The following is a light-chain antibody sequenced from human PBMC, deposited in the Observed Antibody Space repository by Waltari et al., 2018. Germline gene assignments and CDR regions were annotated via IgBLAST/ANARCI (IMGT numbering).Light chain of an antibody. CDR1: SSNIGNNV. J-gene: IGLJ2*01. V-gene: IGLV1-36*01. CDR2: YDD. CDR3: AAWDDNLNAVV. Sequence: QSVLTQPPSVSEAPRQRVTIACSGSSSNIGNNVVNWYQQFPGEAPKPFISYDDMLPSGGSDRFSGSRSGTSASLAISGLQSEDEADYYCAAWDDNLNAVVFGGGTKVTVL.